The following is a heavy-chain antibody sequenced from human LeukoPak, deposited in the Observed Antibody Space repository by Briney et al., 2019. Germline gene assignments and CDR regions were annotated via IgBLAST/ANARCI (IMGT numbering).Heavy chain of an antibody. V-gene: IGHV4-34*01. CDR3: ARGPPVPIAAAGRVDY. J-gene: IGHJ4*02. D-gene: IGHD6-13*01. CDR1: GGSFSGDY. Sequence: SETLSLTCAVYGGSFSGDYWSWIRQPPGKGLEWIGEINHSGSTNYNPSLKSRVTISVDTSKNQFSLKLSSVTAADTAVYYCARGPPVPIAAAGRVDYWGQGTLVTVSS. CDR2: INHSGST.